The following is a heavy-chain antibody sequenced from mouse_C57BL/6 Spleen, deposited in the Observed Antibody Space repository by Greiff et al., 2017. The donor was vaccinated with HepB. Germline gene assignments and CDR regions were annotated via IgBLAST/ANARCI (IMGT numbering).Heavy chain of an antibody. CDR2: IDPNSGGT. CDR3: ARGGRITTVVAPWYFDV. CDR1: GYTFTSYW. J-gene: IGHJ1*03. D-gene: IGHD1-1*01. V-gene: IGHV1-72*01. Sequence: QVQLQQSGAELVKPGASVKLSCKASGYTFTSYWMHWVKQRPGRGLEWIGRIDPNSGGTKYNEKFKSKATLTVDKPSSTAYMQLSSLTSEDSAVYYGARGGRITTVVAPWYFDVWGTGTTVTVSS.